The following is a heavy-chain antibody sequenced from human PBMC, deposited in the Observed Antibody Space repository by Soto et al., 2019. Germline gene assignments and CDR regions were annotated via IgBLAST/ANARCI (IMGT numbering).Heavy chain of an antibody. J-gene: IGHJ4*02. CDR1: SASISSEQR. CDR2: IHHSGST. D-gene: IGHD2-8*01. CDR3: ARVPLI. Sequence: PSETLSLTCAVSSASISSEQRWSWVRQPPGKGLEWIGEIHHSGSTYYNPSLKSRVTISVDRSKNQFSLKLSSVTAADTAVYYCARVPLIWGQGTLVTVSS. V-gene: IGHV4-4*02.